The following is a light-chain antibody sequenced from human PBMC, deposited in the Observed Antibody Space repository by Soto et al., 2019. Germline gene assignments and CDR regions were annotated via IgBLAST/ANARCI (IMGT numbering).Light chain of an antibody. CDR2: DVN. Sequence: QSALTQPASVSGFPGQSITISCTGTSSDIGAYNYVSWYQQHPDRAPKLMIYDVNNRPSGISNRFSGSKSGNTASLTVSGLQAEDEADYYCSSFTDKNTQVFGGGTKLTVL. V-gene: IGLV2-14*03. CDR3: SSFTDKNTQV. J-gene: IGLJ2*01. CDR1: SSDIGAYNY.